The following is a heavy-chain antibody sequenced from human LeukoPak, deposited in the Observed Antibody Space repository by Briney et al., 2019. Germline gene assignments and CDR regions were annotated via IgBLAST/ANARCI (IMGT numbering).Heavy chain of an antibody. CDR1: GLNFSSYW. CDR2: IKQDGSEK. CDR3: AKGYYTHA. J-gene: IGHJ6*03. Sequence: PGGSLRLSCTASGLNFSSYWMGWVRQAPGKGLEWVANIKQDGSEKYYVDSVKGRFSISRDDAKNSLYLQMNTLRVEGTAVYYYAKGYYTHAWGKGTVVTVSS. V-gene: IGHV3-7*01.